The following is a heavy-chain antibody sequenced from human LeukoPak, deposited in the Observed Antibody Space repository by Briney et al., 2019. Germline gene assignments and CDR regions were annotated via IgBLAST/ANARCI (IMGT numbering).Heavy chain of an antibody. CDR2: INPNCGGT. D-gene: IGHD2-2*02. V-gene: IGHV1-2*02. J-gene: IGHJ4*02. Sequence: ASVKVSCKASGYTFTGYYMHWVRQAPGQGLEWMGWINPNCGGTNYAQKFQGRVTMTRDTSISTAYMELSRLRSDDTAVYYCARERVVPAAIGGGLRYWGQGTLVTVSS. CDR1: GYTFTGYY. CDR3: ARERVVPAAIGGGLRY.